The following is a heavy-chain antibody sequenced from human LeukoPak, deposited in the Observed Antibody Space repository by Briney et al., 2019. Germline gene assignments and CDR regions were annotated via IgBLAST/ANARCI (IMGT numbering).Heavy chain of an antibody. Sequence: GGSLRLSCAASGFTFSNYWMSWVRQAPGKGLEWVGFIRSKVYGGTTEYAASVKVRFTISRDDSKSIAYLQMTSLKTEDAGVYYCTRFTIVGVVDAFDIWGQGTMVTVSS. V-gene: IGHV3-49*04. J-gene: IGHJ3*02. CDR1: GFTFSNYW. CDR3: TRFTIVGVVDAFDI. CDR2: IRSKVYGGTT. D-gene: IGHD3-3*01.